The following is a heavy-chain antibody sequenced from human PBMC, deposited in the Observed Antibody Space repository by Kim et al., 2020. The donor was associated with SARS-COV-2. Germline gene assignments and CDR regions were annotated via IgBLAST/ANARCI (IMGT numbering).Heavy chain of an antibody. CDR1: GFTFDDYT. D-gene: IGHD2-15*01. V-gene: IGHV3-43*01. J-gene: IGHJ4*02. CDR3: AKDYCSGGSCYGGYFDY. CDR2: ISWDGGST. Sequence: GGSLRLSCAASGFTFDDYTMHWVRQAPGKGLEWVSLISWDGGSTYYADSVKGRFTISRDNSKNSLYLQMNSLRTEDTALYYCAKDYCSGGSCYGGYFDYWGQGTLVTVSS.